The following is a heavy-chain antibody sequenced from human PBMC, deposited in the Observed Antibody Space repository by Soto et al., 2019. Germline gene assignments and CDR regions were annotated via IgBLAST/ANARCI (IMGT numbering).Heavy chain of an antibody. V-gene: IGHV1-18*01. Sequence: QVQLVQSGAEVKKPGASVKVSCKASGYTFTSYGINWVRQAPGQGLEWMGWISANNGNTHYAQKLQGRVTMTTDTPTSTADMELRSLRSDDTAVYYCARVQSGYDFAYWGQGTLVTVSS. CDR2: ISANNGNT. CDR1: GYTFTSYG. CDR3: ARVQSGYDFAY. J-gene: IGHJ4*02. D-gene: IGHD5-12*01.